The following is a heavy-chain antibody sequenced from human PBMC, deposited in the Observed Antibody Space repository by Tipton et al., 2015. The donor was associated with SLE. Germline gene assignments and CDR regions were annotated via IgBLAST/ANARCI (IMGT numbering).Heavy chain of an antibody. J-gene: IGHJ6*03. CDR2: VYYSGGT. D-gene: IGHD2/OR15-2a*01. CDR1: GDSISSYY. V-gene: IGHV4-59*01. CDR3: ARGLKNSNYYYYYYMDV. Sequence: TLSLTCTVSGDSISSYYWNWIRQPPGKGLEWLGYVYYSGGTNYNPSLKSRVTISVDTSKNQFSLKLSSVTAADTAVYYCARGLKNSNYYYYYYMDVWGKGTTVTVSS.